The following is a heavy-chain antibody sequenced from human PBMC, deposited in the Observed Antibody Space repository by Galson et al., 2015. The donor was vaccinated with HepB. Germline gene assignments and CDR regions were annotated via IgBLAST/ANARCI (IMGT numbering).Heavy chain of an antibody. CDR2: NTAYNGNT. J-gene: IGHJ4*02. CDR3: GRGEGFVDH. CDR1: GYTFNNYG. V-gene: IGHV1-18*01. Sequence: SVKVSCKASGYTFNNYGITWVRQAPGQGLEWMGWNTAYNGNTNYAQKLQVRVTMTTDTSTNTAYMELRSLRSDDTAVYYCGRGEGFVDHWGQGTLVTVSS.